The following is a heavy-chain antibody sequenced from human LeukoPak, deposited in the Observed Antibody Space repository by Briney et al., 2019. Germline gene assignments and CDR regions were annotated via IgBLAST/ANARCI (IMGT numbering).Heavy chain of an antibody. CDR3: AKDINIAVAGILGY. CDR2: ISWHSRSI. J-gene: IGHJ4*02. V-gene: IGHV3-9*01. Sequence: ISWHSRSIVYGDSVKGGFTISRDNAKNSLYLQMNSLRAEHTALYYCAKDINIAVAGILGYWGQGTLVTVSS. D-gene: IGHD6-19*01.